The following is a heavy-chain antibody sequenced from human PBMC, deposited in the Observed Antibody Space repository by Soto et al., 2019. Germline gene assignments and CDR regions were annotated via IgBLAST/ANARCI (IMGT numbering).Heavy chain of an antibody. Sequence: GGSLRHSCAASGFTFSSYGMHWVRQAPGKGLEWVAVISYDGSNKYYADSVKGRFTISRDASASTAYMELSSLRSEDTAVYYCARQISAYYYYGMDVWGQGTTVTVSS. J-gene: IGHJ6*02. CDR2: ISYDGSNK. CDR3: ARQISAYYYYGMDV. CDR1: GFTFSSYG. V-gene: IGHV3-30*03.